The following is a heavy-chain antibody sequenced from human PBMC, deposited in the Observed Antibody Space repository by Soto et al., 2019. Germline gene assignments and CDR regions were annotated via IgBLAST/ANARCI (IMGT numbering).Heavy chain of an antibody. CDR1: GFTFRKYG. J-gene: IGHJ4*02. CDR3: ARDRRVIPDADMDY. CDR2: IYSDGSHQ. D-gene: IGHD2-21*01. Sequence: QVQLVESGGGVVQPGSSLRLSCEASGFTFRKYGMDWFRQAPGKGLEWVGVIYSDGSHQYYGDSVKGRFTISRDNSNKMVYLQMTGLRLDDSALYYCARDRRVIPDADMDYWGQGVLVTVSS. V-gene: IGHV3-30*03.